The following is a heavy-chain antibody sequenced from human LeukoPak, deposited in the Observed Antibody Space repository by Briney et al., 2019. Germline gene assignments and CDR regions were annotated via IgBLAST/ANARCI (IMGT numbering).Heavy chain of an antibody. CDR3: ARGNGAPLGDIDY. D-gene: IGHD1-1*01. Sequence: GGSLRLSCAASAFTFSSYTMHWVRQAPGKGLDGVSAISRSSTFIYYTGSVKGRFTVSRDNAKTSLYLQMNSLRAEDTAVYYCARGNGAPLGDIDYWGQGTLVTVSS. J-gene: IGHJ4*02. CDR1: AFTFSSYT. V-gene: IGHV3-21*01. CDR2: ISRSSTFI.